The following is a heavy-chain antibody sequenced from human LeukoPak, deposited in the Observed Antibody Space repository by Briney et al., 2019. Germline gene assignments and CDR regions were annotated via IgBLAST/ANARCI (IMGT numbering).Heavy chain of an antibody. Sequence: SETLTLTCTVSGGSISSGSYYWSWIRQPAGKGLEWFRRIYTSGSTNYNPSLKSRVTISVDTSKNQFSLKLSSVTAADTAVYYCARAGDGTPLYYYGMDVWGQGTTVTVSS. CDR1: GGSISSGSYY. CDR3: ARAGDGTPLYYYGMDV. V-gene: IGHV4-61*02. J-gene: IGHJ6*02. CDR2: IYTSGST. D-gene: IGHD1-1*01.